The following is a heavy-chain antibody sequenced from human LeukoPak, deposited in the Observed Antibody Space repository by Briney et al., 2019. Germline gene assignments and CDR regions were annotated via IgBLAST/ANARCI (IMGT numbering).Heavy chain of an antibody. Sequence: SQTLSLTCAISGDSVSSNSAAWNWIRQSPSRGLEWLGRTYYRSKWYNDYAVSVKSRITINPDTSKNQFSLQLNSVTPEDTAVYYCARARWYSSGWIDAFDIWGQGTMVTVSS. CDR3: ARARWYSSGWIDAFDI. CDR1: GDSVSSNSAA. D-gene: IGHD6-19*01. CDR2: TYYRSKWYN. V-gene: IGHV6-1*01. J-gene: IGHJ3*02.